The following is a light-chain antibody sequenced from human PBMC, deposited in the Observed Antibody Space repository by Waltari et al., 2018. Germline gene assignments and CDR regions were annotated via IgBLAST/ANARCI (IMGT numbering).Light chain of an antibody. CDR3: QQHGTLPAT. V-gene: IGKV3-20*01. CDR1: QSVGSSI. Sequence: EIVLTQSPGTAPLSPGERVTLSCRASQSVGSSILAWYQQKPGKAPRLVIYRASRRATGIPDRFSGSGSGTDFSLTISRLEPEDFAVYYCQQHGTLPATFGQGTKVEIK. CDR2: RAS. J-gene: IGKJ1*01.